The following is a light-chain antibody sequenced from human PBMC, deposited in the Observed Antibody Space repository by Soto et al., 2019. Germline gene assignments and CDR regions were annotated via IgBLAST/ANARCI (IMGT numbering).Light chain of an antibody. Sequence: ELVMTQSPATLSVSPGERATLSCRASQSLSGNYLAWYQQKPGQAPRLLIYGASSRATGIPDRFSGSGSGTDFTLTISSLEPEDFAVYYCQQRSNWPLFGQGTRLEI. V-gene: IGKV3D-20*02. CDR3: QQRSNWPL. CDR1: QSLSGNY. CDR2: GAS. J-gene: IGKJ5*01.